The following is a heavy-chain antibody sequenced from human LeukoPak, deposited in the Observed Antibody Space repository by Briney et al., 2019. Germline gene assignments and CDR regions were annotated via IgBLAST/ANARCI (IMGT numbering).Heavy chain of an antibody. D-gene: IGHD6-19*01. CDR3: ASLAVAGLSEGY. CDR1: GGSISSDGYY. CDR2: IYYSGST. Sequence: SETLSLTCTVSGGSISSDGYYWAWIRQPPGKGLEWIASIYYSGSTYYNPSLKSRVTISVDTSRNQFSLKLSSVTAADRAVYYCASLAVAGLSEGYWGQGTLVIVSS. V-gene: IGHV4-39*01. J-gene: IGHJ4*02.